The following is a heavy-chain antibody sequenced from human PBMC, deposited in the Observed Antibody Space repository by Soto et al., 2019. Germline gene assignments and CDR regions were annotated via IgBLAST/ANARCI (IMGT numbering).Heavy chain of an antibody. CDR1: GFTFDDYA. J-gene: IGHJ1*01. CDR2: INWNSGSI. CDR3: VRKESTTWYSGPFRH. D-gene: IGHD6-13*01. V-gene: IGHV3-9*01. Sequence: GGSLRLSCAASGFTFDDYAMNWVRQVPGKGLEWVSGINWNSGSIGYGDSVKGRFAISRDNAKNSLHLQKNSLSAEDTAFYYCVRKESTTWYSGPFRHGGRGTLGTAPS.